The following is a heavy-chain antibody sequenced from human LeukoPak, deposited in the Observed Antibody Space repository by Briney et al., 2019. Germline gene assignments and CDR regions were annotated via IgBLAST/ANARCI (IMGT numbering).Heavy chain of an antibody. Sequence: ASVKVSCKASGYTFTSYDINWVRQATGQGLEWMGWMNPNSGNTGYAQKFQGRVTITADKSTSTAYMELSSLRSEDTAVYYCARDRFYCSDGSCYSGVIDYWGQGTLVTVSS. CDR1: GYTFTSYD. D-gene: IGHD2-15*01. CDR2: MNPNSGNT. J-gene: IGHJ4*02. CDR3: ARDRFYCSDGSCYSGVIDY. V-gene: IGHV1-8*01.